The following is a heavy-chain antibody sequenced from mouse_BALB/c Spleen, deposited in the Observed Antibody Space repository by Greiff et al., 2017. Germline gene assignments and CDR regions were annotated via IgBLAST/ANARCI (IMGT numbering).Heavy chain of an antibody. CDR3: ARGGGLRRDYYAMDY. CDR2: ISSGGST. CDR1: GFTFSSYA. D-gene: IGHD2-2*01. J-gene: IGHJ4*01. Sequence: EVQRVESGGGLVKPGGSLKLSCAASGFTFSSYAMSWVRQTPEKRLEWVASISSGGSTYYPDSVKGRFTISRDNARNILYLQMSSLRSEDTAMYYCARGGGLRRDYYAMDYWGQGTSVTVSS. V-gene: IGHV5-6-5*01.